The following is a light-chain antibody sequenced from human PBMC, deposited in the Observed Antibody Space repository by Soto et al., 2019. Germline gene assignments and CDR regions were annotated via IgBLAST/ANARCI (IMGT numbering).Light chain of an antibody. J-gene: IGLJ3*02. Sequence: QSVLTQPPSASGTPGQRVAISCSGSSANVGTNTVNWYQQLPGTAPKLLVHSNNPRPSGVPDRFSGSKSGTSGSLAISGLQSEDEADYYCAAWDDSLNGWVFGGGTKVTVL. CDR2: SNN. CDR3: AAWDDSLNGWV. V-gene: IGLV1-44*01. CDR1: SANVGTNT.